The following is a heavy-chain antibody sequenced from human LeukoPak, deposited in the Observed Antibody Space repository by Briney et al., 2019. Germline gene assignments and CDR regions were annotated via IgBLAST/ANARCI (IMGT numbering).Heavy chain of an antibody. CDR1: GGSISSYY. D-gene: IGHD3-10*01. V-gene: IGHV4-59*01. Sequence: SETLSLTCTVSGGSISSYYWSWIRQPPGKGLEWIGYIYYSGSTNYNPSLKSRVTISVDTSKNQFSLKLSSVTAADTAVYYCARAFPYYYGSGTTYYFDYWGQGTLVTVSS. J-gene: IGHJ4*02. CDR3: ARAFPYYYGSGTTYYFDY. CDR2: IYYSGST.